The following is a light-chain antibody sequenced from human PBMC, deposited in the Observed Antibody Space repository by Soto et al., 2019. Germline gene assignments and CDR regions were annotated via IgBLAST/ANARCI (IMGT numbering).Light chain of an antibody. J-gene: IGKJ4*01. CDR3: QQYGSSPSL. Sequence: IVMTQSPATLSVSPGERATLSCRASQSVSSSYLAWYQQKPGQAPRLLIYGASSRATGIPDRFSGSGSGTDFTLTISRLEPEDFAVYYCQQYGSSPSLFGGGTKVDIK. CDR1: QSVSSSY. V-gene: IGKV3-20*01. CDR2: GAS.